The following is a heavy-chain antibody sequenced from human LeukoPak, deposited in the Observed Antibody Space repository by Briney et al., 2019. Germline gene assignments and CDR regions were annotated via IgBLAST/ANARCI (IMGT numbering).Heavy chain of an antibody. Sequence: PGGSLRLSCAASGFTFSSYGMSWVRQAPGKGLEYLSAISGSGGNTYYADSVKGRFTISRDNSKNTLYLQMNSLRAEDTALYYCAKPDCTSPSCYIGWFDPWGQGTLVIVSS. J-gene: IGHJ5*02. V-gene: IGHV3-23*01. CDR1: GFTFSSYG. CDR2: ISGSGGNT. CDR3: AKPDCTSPSCYIGWFDP. D-gene: IGHD2-2*02.